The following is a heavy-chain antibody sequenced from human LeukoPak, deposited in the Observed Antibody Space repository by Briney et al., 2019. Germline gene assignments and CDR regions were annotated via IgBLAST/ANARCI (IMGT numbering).Heavy chain of an antibody. CDR2: FDPEDGET. D-gene: IGHD3-22*01. CDR1: GYTFTGYY. J-gene: IGHJ4*02. V-gene: IGHV1-24*01. Sequence: ASVKVSCKASGYTFTGYYMHWVRQAPGKGLEWMGGFDPEDGETIYAQKFQGRVTMTEDTSTDTAYMELSSLRSEDTAVYYCATASLSSGYYYGNYYFDYWGQGTLVTVSS. CDR3: ATASLSSGYYYGNYYFDY.